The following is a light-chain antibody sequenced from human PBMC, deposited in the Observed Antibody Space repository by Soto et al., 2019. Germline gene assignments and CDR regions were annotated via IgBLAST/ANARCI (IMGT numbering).Light chain of an antibody. J-gene: IGLJ2*01. Sequence: NFMLTQPHSVSESPGKTVTISCTGSSGSIARDYVQWYQQRPGSVPTTVIYEDNQRPSGVPDRFSGSIDSSSNSASLTISGLNTEDEADYYCQSYHSSNVVFGGGTKLPS. CDR2: EDN. CDR3: QSYHSSNVV. V-gene: IGLV6-57*02. CDR1: SGSIARDY.